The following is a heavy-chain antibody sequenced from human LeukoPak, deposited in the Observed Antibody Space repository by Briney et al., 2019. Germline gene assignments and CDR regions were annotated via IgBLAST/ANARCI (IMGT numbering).Heavy chain of an antibody. D-gene: IGHD2-2*01. CDR1: GWSFNDYY. J-gene: IGHJ5*02. Sequence: SETLSLTCAVYGWSFNDYYWNWIRQPPGKGPEWIGEINARGDTNFNPSLKSRVTISVDTSKSQFSLRLTSMIAADTAVYYCARGQVPAARGYNWFDPWGQGTLVTVSS. V-gene: IGHV4-34*01. CDR2: INARGDT. CDR3: ARGQVPAARGYNWFDP.